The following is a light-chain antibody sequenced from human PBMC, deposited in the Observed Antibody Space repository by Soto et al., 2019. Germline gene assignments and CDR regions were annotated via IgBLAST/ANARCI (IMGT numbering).Light chain of an antibody. CDR3: QQGYRFPLT. Sequence: DTQMTQSPSSVSTSVGDRVTITCRASQGISSWLAWYQQKPGKAPKLLIYATSTLQSGVPSRFSGSGSGTDFTLTISTLQPEDSATYYCQQGYRFPLTFGGGTKVEIK. V-gene: IGKV1D-12*01. CDR2: ATS. CDR1: QGISSW. J-gene: IGKJ4*01.